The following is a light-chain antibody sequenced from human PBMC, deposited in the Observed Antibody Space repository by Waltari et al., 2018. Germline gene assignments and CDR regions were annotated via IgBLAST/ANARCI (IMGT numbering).Light chain of an antibody. CDR3: SSYRGTTALEI. Sequence: QSDLTQPASVSGSPGQSITISCTGTTRDIGGYKYVSWYQHHPGKAPKLRIYEFTNRPSVVSDRFSGSKSGPTSSLTIPALQVADDADYYCSSYRGTTALEIFGGGTKLTVL. J-gene: IGLJ2*01. CDR1: TRDIGGYKY. CDR2: EFT. V-gene: IGLV2-14*01.